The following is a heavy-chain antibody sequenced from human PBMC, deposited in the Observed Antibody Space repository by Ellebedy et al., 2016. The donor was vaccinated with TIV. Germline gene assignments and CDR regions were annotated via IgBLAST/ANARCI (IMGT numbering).Heavy chain of an antibody. Sequence: PGGSLRLSCAGSGFTFSNAWMSRVRQAPGKGLEWVGRIKSKTDGGTTDYAAPVKGRFTISRADSKNTLYLQMNSLKTEDTAVYYCTTDPRYITIFHPDDYWGQGTLVTVSS. V-gene: IGHV3-15*01. CDR2: IKSKTDGGTT. CDR1: GFTFSNAW. D-gene: IGHD3-9*01. J-gene: IGHJ4*02. CDR3: TTDPRYITIFHPDDY.